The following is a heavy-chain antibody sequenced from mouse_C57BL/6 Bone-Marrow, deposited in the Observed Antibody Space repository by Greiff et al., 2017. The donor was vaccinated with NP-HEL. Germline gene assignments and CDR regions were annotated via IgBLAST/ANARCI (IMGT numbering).Heavy chain of an antibody. Sequence: VQLQQSGAELARPGASVKLSCKASGYTFTSYGISWVKQRTGQGLEWIGEIYPRSGNTYYNEKFKGKAKLTADKSSSTAYMELRSLTSEDSAVYFCARLYGKAWFAYWGQGTLVTVSA. CDR3: ARLYGKAWFAY. D-gene: IGHD1-1*02. CDR2: IYPRSGNT. CDR1: GYTFTSYG. J-gene: IGHJ3*01. V-gene: IGHV1-81*01.